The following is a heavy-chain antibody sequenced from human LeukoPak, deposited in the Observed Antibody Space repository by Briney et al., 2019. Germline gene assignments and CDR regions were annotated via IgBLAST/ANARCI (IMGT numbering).Heavy chain of an antibody. D-gene: IGHD3-22*01. CDR2: ISGSGGST. J-gene: IGHJ4*02. CDR1: GVTLSNYG. Sequence: PGGSLRLSCRVSGVTLSNYGMSWVRQAPGEGLEWVAGISGSGGSTNYADSVKGRFTISRDNPKNILYLQMNSLRAEDTAVYFCAKRGVVIRVILVGFHKEANYFDSWGQGALVTVSS. CDR3: AKRGVVIRVILVGFHKEANYFDS. V-gene: IGHV3-23*01.